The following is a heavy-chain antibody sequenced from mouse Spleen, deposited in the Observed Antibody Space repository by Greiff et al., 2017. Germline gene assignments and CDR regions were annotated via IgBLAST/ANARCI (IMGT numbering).Heavy chain of an antibody. J-gene: IGHJ3*01. V-gene: IGHV1-26*01. CDR3: ARSNYGYSFAY. Sequence: VQLKQSGPELVKPGASVKISCKASGYTFTDYYMNWVKQSHGKSLEWIGDINPNNGGTSYNQKFKGKATLTVDKSSSTAYMELRSLTSEDSAVYYCARSNYGYSFAYWGQGTLVTVSA. CDR1: GYTFTDYY. CDR2: INPNNGGT. D-gene: IGHD1-2*01.